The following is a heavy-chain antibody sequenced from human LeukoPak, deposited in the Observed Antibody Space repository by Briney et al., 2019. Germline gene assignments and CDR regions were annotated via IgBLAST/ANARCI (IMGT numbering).Heavy chain of an antibody. Sequence: PSETLSLTCAVYGGSFSGYYWSWIRQPPGKGLEWIGEINHSGSTNYNPSLKSRVTISVDTSKNQFSLKLSSVTAADTAVYYCARGPTSMVHYYFDYWGQGTLVTVSS. D-gene: IGHD3-10*01. V-gene: IGHV4-34*01. J-gene: IGHJ4*02. CDR3: ARGPTSMVHYYFDY. CDR1: GGSFSGYY. CDR2: INHSGST.